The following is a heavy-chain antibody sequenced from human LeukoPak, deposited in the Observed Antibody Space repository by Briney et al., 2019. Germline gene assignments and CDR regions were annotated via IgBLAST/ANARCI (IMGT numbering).Heavy chain of an antibody. D-gene: IGHD2-15*01. Sequence: PSETLSLTCAVSGGSMSSYYWSWIRQPPGKGLEWIGYIFYSGSTNYNPSLKSRVTISVDTSKNQFSLKLSSVTAADTAVYYCARILDCSSSSCSYGMDVWGQGTLVTVSS. V-gene: IGHV4-59*08. CDR3: ARILDCSSSSCSYGMDV. CDR2: IFYSGST. J-gene: IGHJ4*02. CDR1: GGSMSSYY.